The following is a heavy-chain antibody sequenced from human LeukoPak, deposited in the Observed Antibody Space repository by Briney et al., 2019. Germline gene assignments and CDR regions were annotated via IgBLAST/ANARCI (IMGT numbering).Heavy chain of an antibody. V-gene: IGHV3-48*03. Sequence: GGSLRLSCAASGFTFSSYEMNWVRQAPGKGLGWVSYISSSGSTIYYADSVKGRFTISRDNAKNSLYLQMNSLRAEDTAVYYCARGGTYHHYYYYMDVWGKGTTVTISS. D-gene: IGHD3-16*01. J-gene: IGHJ6*03. CDR2: ISSSGSTI. CDR1: GFTFSSYE. CDR3: ARGGTYHHYYYYMDV.